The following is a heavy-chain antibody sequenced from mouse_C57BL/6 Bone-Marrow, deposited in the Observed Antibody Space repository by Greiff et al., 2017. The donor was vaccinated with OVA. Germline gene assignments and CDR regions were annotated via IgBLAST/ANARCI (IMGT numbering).Heavy chain of an antibody. CDR2: ISDGGSYT. Sequence: EVMLVESGGGLVKPGGSLKLSCAASGFTFSSYAMSWVRQTPEKRLEWVATISDGGSYTYYPDNVKGRVTISRDNAKNNLYLQMSHLKSEDTAMYYCARVTYDGYSYAYWGQGTLVTVSA. CDR3: ARVTYDGYSYAY. D-gene: IGHD2-3*01. CDR1: GFTFSSYA. J-gene: IGHJ3*01. V-gene: IGHV5-4*03.